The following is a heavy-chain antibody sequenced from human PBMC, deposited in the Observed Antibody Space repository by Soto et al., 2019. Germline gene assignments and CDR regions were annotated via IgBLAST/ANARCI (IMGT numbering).Heavy chain of an antibody. CDR1: GFTFSDYY. V-gene: IGHV3-11*01. D-gene: IGHD3-3*01. CDR2: ISSSGSTI. Sequence: GGSLRLSCAASGFTFSDYYMSWIRQAPGKGLEWVSYISSSGSTIYYADSVKGRFTISRDNAKNSLYLQMNSLRAEDTAVYYCARVAWHYDFWSGYYKVCYFDYWGQGTLVTVSS. CDR3: ARVAWHYDFWSGYYKVCYFDY. J-gene: IGHJ4*02.